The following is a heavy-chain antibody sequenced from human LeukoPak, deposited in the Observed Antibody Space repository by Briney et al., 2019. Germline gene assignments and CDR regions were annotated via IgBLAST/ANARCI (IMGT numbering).Heavy chain of an antibody. CDR1: GGSISSSSYY. CDR2: IYYSGST. Sequence: SETVSLTCTVSGGSISSSSYYWGWIRQPPGEGLEWNGSIYYSGSTYYNPSLKSRVTISVDTSKNQFSLKLSSVTAADTAVYYCARDFIVVDAFDIWGQGTMVTVSS. J-gene: IGHJ3*02. D-gene: IGHD3-16*02. CDR3: ARDFIVVDAFDI. V-gene: IGHV4-39*02.